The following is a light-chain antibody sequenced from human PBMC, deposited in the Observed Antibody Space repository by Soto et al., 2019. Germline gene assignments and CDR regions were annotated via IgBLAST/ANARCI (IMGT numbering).Light chain of an antibody. V-gene: IGLV2-14*03. J-gene: IGLJ2*01. CDR1: SDDVGAYKY. CDR3: SSYTTISTLV. Sequence: QSALTQPASVSGSPGQSITISCTGTSDDVGAYKYVSWYQQHPGKAPKVMIYDVNNRPSGVSHRFSGSKSGNTASLTISGLQAEDEADYYCSSYTTISTLVFGGGTKVTVL. CDR2: DVN.